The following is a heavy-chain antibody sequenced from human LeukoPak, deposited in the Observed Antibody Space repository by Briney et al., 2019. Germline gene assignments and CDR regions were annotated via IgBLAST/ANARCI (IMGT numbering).Heavy chain of an antibody. CDR2: IYYSGST. CDR1: GYSISSGYY. D-gene: IGHD1-26*01. CDR3: ATTGGGGSYY. J-gene: IGHJ4*02. Sequence: SETLSLTCTVSGYSISSGYYWSWIRQPPGKGLEWIGYIYYSGSTNYNPSLKSRVTISVDTSKNQFSLKLSSVTAADTAVYYCATTGGGGSYYWGQGTLVTVSS. V-gene: IGHV4-61*01.